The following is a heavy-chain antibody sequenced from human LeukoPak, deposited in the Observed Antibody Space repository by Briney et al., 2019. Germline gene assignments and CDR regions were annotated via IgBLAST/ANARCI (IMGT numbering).Heavy chain of an antibody. J-gene: IGHJ4*02. CDR3: ARDEEWFGELLPFDY. Sequence: ASVKVSCKPSGYTFTDYYMHWVRQAPGQGLEWMGWINPNSGGTNYAQKFQGRVTMTRDTSISTAYMELSRLRSDDTAVYYCARDEEWFGELLPFDYWGQGTLVTVSS. CDR1: GYTFTDYY. V-gene: IGHV1-2*02. D-gene: IGHD3-10*01. CDR2: INPNSGGT.